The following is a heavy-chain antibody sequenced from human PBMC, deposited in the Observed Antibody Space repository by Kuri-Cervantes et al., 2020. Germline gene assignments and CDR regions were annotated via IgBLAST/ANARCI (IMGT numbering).Heavy chain of an antibody. J-gene: IGHJ5*02. V-gene: IGHV5-51*01. CDR2: IDPGDSDT. CDR1: GYSFTSYW. D-gene: IGHD6-6*01. CDR3: ARNSGYSSSSYCFDP. Sequence: KVSCKASGYSFTSYWNGWVRQMPGKGLEWMGSIDPGDSDTRYSPSFQGQVTISGDKSISTAYLQWSSLKASDTAMYYCARNSGYSSSSYCFDPWGQGTLVTVSS.